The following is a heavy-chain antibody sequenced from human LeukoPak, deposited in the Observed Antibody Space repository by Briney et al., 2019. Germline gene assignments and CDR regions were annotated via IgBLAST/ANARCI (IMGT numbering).Heavy chain of an antibody. CDR1: GFSFSGHW. CDR3: ARGPNSNWSGLDF. J-gene: IGHJ4*02. CDR2: ISPTGSTT. V-gene: IGHV3-74*01. D-gene: IGHD6-6*01. Sequence: GGSLRLSCTASGFSFSGHWMHWARQLPGKGLVWVSRISPTGSTTSYADSVKGRFTVSRDNAKNTLYQQVNNLRAEDTAVYYCARGPNSNWSGLDFWGQGTLLTVSS.